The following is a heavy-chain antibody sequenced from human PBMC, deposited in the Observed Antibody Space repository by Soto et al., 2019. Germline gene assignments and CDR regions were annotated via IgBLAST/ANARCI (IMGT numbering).Heavy chain of an antibody. Sequence: PSETLSLTCTVSGGSISSYYWSWIRQPPGKGLEWIGYIYYSGITNYNPSLESRVTISVDTSKNQFSLKLSSVTAADTAVYYCARGHYSYSSGYYFRSFDYRGQGTLVTLSS. J-gene: IGHJ4*02. CDR3: ARGHYSYSSGYYFRSFDY. CDR1: GGSISSYY. D-gene: IGHD3-22*01. V-gene: IGHV4-59*01. CDR2: IYYSGIT.